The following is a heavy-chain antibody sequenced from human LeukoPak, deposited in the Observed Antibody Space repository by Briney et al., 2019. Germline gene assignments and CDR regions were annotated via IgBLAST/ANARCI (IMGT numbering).Heavy chain of an antibody. CDR2: IFYSGST. V-gene: IGHV4-39*07. CDR3: AKSNSYGLVDI. CDR1: GGSISTSNYY. D-gene: IGHD3-16*02. Sequence: SETLSLTCTVSGGSISTSNYYWGWIRQPPGKGLEWIGNIFYSGSTYYSPSLRSRVTISLDTSRNHFSLKLNSVTAADTAVYYCAKSNSYGLVDIWGQGTMVTVSS. J-gene: IGHJ3*02.